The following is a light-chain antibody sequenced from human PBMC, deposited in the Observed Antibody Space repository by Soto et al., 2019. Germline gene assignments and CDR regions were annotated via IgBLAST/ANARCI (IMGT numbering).Light chain of an antibody. Sequence: QSALTQPASVSGSPGQSFTISCTGTSSDVGGYNYVSWYQQHPGKAPKLIIYEVSNRPSGVSNRFSGSKSGNTASLTISGLQAEDEADYYCSSYTTSSTRVFGGGTKLTVL. CDR3: SSYTTSSTRV. V-gene: IGLV2-14*01. J-gene: IGLJ3*02. CDR2: EVS. CDR1: SSDVGGYNY.